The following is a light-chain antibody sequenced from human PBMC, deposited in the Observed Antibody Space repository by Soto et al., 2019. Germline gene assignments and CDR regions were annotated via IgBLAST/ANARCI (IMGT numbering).Light chain of an antibody. CDR3: QQYSVWPLT. Sequence: EIVLTQSPATLSVSPGERAALSCRASQSVSNNLAWYQQKPGQPPRLLIFGASTRATGLPARFSGSGSEAEFALTISTLQSEDFAVYYCQQYSVWPLTFGGGTKVDIK. CDR2: GAS. V-gene: IGKV3D-15*01. CDR1: QSVSNN. J-gene: IGKJ4*01.